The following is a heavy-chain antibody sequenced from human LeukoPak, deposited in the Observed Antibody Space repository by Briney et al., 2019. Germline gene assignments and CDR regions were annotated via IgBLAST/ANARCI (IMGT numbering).Heavy chain of an antibody. CDR3: AKAPVTTCRGAFCYPFDY. J-gene: IGHJ4*02. CDR1: GFTLSSYA. V-gene: IGHV3-23*01. D-gene: IGHD2-15*01. Sequence: GESLRLSCAVYGFTLSSYAMSWVRQPPGKGLEWVSAISDTGNTYHADSVQGRFTISRDSSKYTLFLQMMRLRPEDAAVYYCAKAPVTTCRGAFCYPFDYWGQGTLVTVSS. CDR2: ISDTGNT.